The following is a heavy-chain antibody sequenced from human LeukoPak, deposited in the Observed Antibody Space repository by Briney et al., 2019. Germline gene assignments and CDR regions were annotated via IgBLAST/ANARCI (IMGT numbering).Heavy chain of an antibody. CDR1: GGSISSYY. Sequence: SETLSLTCTVSGGSISSYYWSWIRQPAGKGLEWIGYIYYSGSTNYNPSLKSRVTISVDTSKNQFSLKLSSVTAADTAVYYCASRSGSYLFFDYWGQGTLVTVSS. CDR3: ASRSGSYLFFDY. J-gene: IGHJ4*02. CDR2: IYYSGST. V-gene: IGHV4-59*01. D-gene: IGHD1-26*01.